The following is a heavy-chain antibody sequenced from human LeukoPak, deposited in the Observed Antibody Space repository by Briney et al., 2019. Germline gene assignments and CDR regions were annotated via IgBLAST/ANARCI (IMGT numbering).Heavy chain of an antibody. V-gene: IGHV1-69*13. J-gene: IGHJ6*03. CDR1: GGTFSSYA. D-gene: IGHD6-13*01. CDR2: IIPIFGTA. CDR3: ARAGVIAAAGDYYYMDV. Sequence: SVKVSCKASGGTFSSYAISWVRQAPGQGLEWMGGIIPIFGTANYAQKFQGRVTITADESTSTAYMELSSLRSEDTAVYYCARAGVIAAAGDYYYMDVWGKGTTVTVSS.